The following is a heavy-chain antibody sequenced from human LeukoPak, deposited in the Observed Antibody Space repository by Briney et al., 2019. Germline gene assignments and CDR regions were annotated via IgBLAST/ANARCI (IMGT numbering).Heavy chain of an antibody. D-gene: IGHD1-14*01. CDR1: GGSFSGYY. V-gene: IGHV4-34*01. Sequence: SETLSLTCAVYGGSFSGYYWSWIRQPPGKGLEWIGEINHSGSTNYNPSLKSRVTISVDTSKNQFSLKLSSVTAADTAVYYCARDSTTSSNNWFDPWGQGTLVTVSS. CDR3: ARDSTTSSNNWFDP. J-gene: IGHJ5*02. CDR2: INHSGST.